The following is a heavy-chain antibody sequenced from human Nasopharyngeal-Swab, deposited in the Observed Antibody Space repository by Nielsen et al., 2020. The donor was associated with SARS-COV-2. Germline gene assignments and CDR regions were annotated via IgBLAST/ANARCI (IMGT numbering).Heavy chain of an antibody. CDR2: IYYSGST. Sequence: GSLRLSCTVSGGSISSYYWSWTRQPPGKGLEWIGYIYYSGSTNYNPSLKSRVTISVDTSKSQFSLKLSSVTAADTAVYYCARGRAYCGGDCYSRFDYWGQGTLVTVSS. V-gene: IGHV4-59*01. J-gene: IGHJ4*02. CDR3: ARGRAYCGGDCYSRFDY. D-gene: IGHD2-21*02. CDR1: GGSISSYY.